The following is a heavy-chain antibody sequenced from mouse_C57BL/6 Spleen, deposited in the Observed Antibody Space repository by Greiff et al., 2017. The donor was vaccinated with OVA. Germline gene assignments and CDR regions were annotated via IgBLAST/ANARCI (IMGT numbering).Heavy chain of an antibody. CDR3: AREGTAQAASAWFAY. CDR1: GYTFTSYW. Sequence: QVQLQQPGAELVKPGASVKMSCKAPGYTFTSYWITWVKQRPGQGLEWIGDIYPGSGSTNYNEKFKSKATLTIDTSSSTAYMQRSSLTSEDSAVYYCAREGTAQAASAWFAYWGQGTLVTVSA. J-gene: IGHJ3*01. CDR2: IYPGSGST. V-gene: IGHV1-55*01. D-gene: IGHD3-2*02.